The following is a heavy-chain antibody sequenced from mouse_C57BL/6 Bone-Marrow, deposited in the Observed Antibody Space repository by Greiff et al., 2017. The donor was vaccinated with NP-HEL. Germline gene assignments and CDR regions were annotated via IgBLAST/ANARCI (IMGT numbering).Heavy chain of an antibody. V-gene: IGHV5-9-1*02. D-gene: IGHD1-1*01. Sequence: EVKLMESGEGLVKPGGSLKLSCAASGFTFSSYAMSWVRQTPEKRLEWVAYISSGGDYIYYADTVKGRFTISRDNARNTLYLQMSSLKSEDTAMYYCTRDPLYYYGSSNYAMDYWGQGTSVTVSS. J-gene: IGHJ4*01. CDR1: GFTFSSYA. CDR3: TRDPLYYYGSSNYAMDY. CDR2: ISSGGDYI.